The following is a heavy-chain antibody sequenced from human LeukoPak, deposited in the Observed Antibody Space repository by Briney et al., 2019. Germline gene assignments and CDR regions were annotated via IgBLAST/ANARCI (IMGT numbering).Heavy chain of an antibody. CDR1: GGSFSGYY. V-gene: IGHV4-34*01. CDR3: ARLFQQLVNWFDP. CDR2: INHSGST. Sequence: SETLSLTCAVYGGSFSGYYWSWIRQPPGKGLEWIGEINHSGSTNYNPSLKSRVTISVDTSKNQFSLKLSSVTAADTAVYYCARLFQQLVNWFDPWGQGTLVTVSS. J-gene: IGHJ5*02. D-gene: IGHD6-13*01.